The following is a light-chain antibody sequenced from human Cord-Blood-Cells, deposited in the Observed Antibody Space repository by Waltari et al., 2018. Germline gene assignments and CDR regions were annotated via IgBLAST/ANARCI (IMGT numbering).Light chain of an antibody. CDR3: QSYDSSLSGYV. CDR1: SSNIGAGYD. V-gene: IGLV1-40*01. Sequence: QSVLTQPPSVSGSPGQRVTISCPWSSSNIGAGYDVHWYQQLPGTAPKLLIYWNGKWPSGVPGRLSVSSAGTSACLAITGLQAEDEADYYGQSYDSSLSGYVFGTGTKVTVL. CDR2: WNG. J-gene: IGLJ1*01.